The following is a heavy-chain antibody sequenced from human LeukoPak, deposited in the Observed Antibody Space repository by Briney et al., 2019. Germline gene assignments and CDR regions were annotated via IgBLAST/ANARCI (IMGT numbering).Heavy chain of an antibody. J-gene: IGHJ6*02. D-gene: IGHD3-10*01. CDR2: ISSSSSYI. CDR1: GFTFSSYS. Sequence: GGSLRLSCAASGFTFSSYSMNWVRQAPGKGLEWVSSISSSSSYIYYADSVKGRFTISRDNAKNSLYLQMNSLRAEDTAVYYCASLLTGGGRFTMVRQRHYYYGMDVWGQGTTVTVSS. V-gene: IGHV3-21*01. CDR3: ASLLTGGGRFTMVRQRHYYYGMDV.